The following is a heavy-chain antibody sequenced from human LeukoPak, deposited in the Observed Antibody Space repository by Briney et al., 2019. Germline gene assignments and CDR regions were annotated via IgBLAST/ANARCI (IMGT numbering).Heavy chain of an antibody. D-gene: IGHD3-3*01. J-gene: IGHJ4*02. CDR2: MNPNSGNT. V-gene: IGHV1-8*01. CDR1: GYTFTSYD. Sequence: GASVKVSCKASGYTFTSYDINWVRQATGQGLEWMGWMNPNSGNTGYAQKFQGRVTMTRNTSISTAYLELSSLRSEDTAVYYCAIHLYKFWSGYYFFDYWGQGTLVTVSS. CDR3: AIHLYKFWSGYYFFDY.